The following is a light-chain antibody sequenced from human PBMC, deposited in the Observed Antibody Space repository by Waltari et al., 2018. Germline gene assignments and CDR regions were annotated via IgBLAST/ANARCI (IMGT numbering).Light chain of an antibody. CDR3: SSYTTSSAPGV. V-gene: IGLV2-14*01. J-gene: IGLJ1*01. CDR1: ASAVGAYDF. CDR2: EAS. Sequence: QSALTQPASVSGSPGQSITISCSGTASAVGAYDFVPWYQQHPGKAPHLIIYEASNRPSGISNRFSASKSGNTASLTISGLQAEDEADYYCSSYTTSSAPGVFGTGTRVTVL.